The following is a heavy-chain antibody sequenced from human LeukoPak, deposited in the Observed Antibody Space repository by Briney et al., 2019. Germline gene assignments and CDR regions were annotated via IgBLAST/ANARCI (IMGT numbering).Heavy chain of an antibody. CDR3: AKARSESSAYSFEM. V-gene: IGHV3-23*01. Sequence: GGPLRLSCAASGFTFSSYAMNWVRQAPGKGLEWVSNIIGSGGRTHYADPVKGRFTISRDNSKNTLYLQMNSLRAEDTAVYYCAKARSESSAYSFEMWGQGTLVTVSS. D-gene: IGHD3-22*01. CDR1: GFTFSSYA. J-gene: IGHJ3*02. CDR2: IIGSGGRT.